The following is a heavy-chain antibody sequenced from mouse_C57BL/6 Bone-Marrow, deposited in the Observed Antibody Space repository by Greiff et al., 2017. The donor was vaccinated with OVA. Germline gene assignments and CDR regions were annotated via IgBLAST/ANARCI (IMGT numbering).Heavy chain of an antibody. CDR2: INYDGSST. V-gene: IGHV5-16*01. J-gene: IGHJ2*01. CDR3: AREGGSRRGYYFDY. Sequence: EVMLVESAGGLVQPGSSMKLSCTASGFTFSDYYMAWVRQVPEKGLEWVANINYDGSSTYYLDSLKSRFIISRDNAKNILYLQMSSLKSEDTATYYCAREGGSRRGYYFDYWGQGTTLTVSS. CDR1: GFTFSDYY. D-gene: IGHD2-4*01.